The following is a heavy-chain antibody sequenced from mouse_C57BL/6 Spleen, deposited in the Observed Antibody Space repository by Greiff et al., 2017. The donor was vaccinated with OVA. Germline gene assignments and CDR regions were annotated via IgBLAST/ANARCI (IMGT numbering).Heavy chain of an antibody. CDR1: GYSFTGYY. CDR2: INPSTGGT. Sequence: EVQGVESGPELVKPGASVTISCKASGYSFTGYYMNWVKQSPETSLEWIGEINPSTGGTTYNQKFKDKATLTVDKSSSTAYMQLKSLTSEDSAVYYCARPTIYYGSRVYAMDYWGQGTSVTVSS. J-gene: IGHJ4*01. D-gene: IGHD1-1*01. V-gene: IGHV1-42*01. CDR3: ARPTIYYGSRVYAMDY.